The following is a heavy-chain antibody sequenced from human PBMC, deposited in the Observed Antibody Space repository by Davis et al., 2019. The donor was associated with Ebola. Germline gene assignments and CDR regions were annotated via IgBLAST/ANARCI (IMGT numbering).Heavy chain of an antibody. CDR2: IYYSGST. J-gene: IGHJ4*02. V-gene: IGHV4-61*05. CDR3: ARGKSYAGAHYYFDY. D-gene: IGHD1-26*01. Sequence: PSETLSLTCTVSGGSISSSSYYWGWIRQPPGKGLEWIGYIYYSGSTNYNPSLKSRVTISVDTSKNQFSLKLSSVTAADTAVYYCARGKSYAGAHYYFDYWGQGTLVTVSS. CDR1: GGSISSSSYY.